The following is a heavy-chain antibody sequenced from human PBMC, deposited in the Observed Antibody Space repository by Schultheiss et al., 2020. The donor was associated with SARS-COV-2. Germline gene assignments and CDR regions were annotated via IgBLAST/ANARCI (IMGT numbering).Heavy chain of an antibody. CDR2: ISSSSSYI. Sequence: ESLKISCAASGFTFSSYAMSWVRQAPGKGLEWVSYISSSSSYIYYADSVKGRFTISRDNAKNSLYLQMNSLRVGDTAVYYCARWNLGFDPWGQGTLVTVSS. CDR1: GFTFSSYA. CDR3: ARWNLGFDP. J-gene: IGHJ5*02. D-gene: IGHD1-1*01. V-gene: IGHV3-21*05.